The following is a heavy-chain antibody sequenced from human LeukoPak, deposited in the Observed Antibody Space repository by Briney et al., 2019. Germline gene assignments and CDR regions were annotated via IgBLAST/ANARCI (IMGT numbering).Heavy chain of an antibody. CDR2: ISAYNGNT. CDR1: GYTFTSYG. CDR3: ARDSLWFGELPVDY. J-gene: IGHJ4*02. V-gene: IGHV1-18*01. Sequence: ASVKVSCRASGYTFTSYGISWVRQAPGQGLEWMGWISAYNGNTNYAQKLQGRVTMTTDTSTSTAYMELRSLRSDDTAVYYCARDSLWFGELPVDYWGQGTLVTVSS. D-gene: IGHD3-10*01.